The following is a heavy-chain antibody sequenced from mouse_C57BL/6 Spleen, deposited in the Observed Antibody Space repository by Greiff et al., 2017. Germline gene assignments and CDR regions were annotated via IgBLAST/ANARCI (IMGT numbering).Heavy chain of an antibody. Sequence: EVQRVESGGGLVKPGGSLKLSCAASGFTFSSYTMSWVRQTPEKRLEWVATISGGGGNTYYPDSVKGRFTISRDNAKNTLYLQMSSLRSEDTALYYCARTTYAMDYWGQGTSVTVSS. V-gene: IGHV5-9*01. CDR2: ISGGGGNT. CDR3: ARTTYAMDY. J-gene: IGHJ4*01. CDR1: GFTFSSYT. D-gene: IGHD2-12*01.